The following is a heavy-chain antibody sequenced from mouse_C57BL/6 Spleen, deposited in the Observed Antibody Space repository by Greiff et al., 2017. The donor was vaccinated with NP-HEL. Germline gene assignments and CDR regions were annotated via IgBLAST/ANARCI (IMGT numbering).Heavy chain of an antibody. D-gene: IGHD2-2*01. CDR1: GYTFTSYG. CDR2: IYPRSGNT. V-gene: IGHV1-81*01. CDR3: ARDGYDRTYAMDY. Sequence: VKLMESGAELARPGASVKLSCKASGYTFTSYGISWVKQRTGQGLEWIGEIYPRSGNTYYNEKFKGKATLTADKSSSTAYMELRSLTSEDSAVYFCARDGYDRTYAMDYWGQGTSVTVSS. J-gene: IGHJ4*01.